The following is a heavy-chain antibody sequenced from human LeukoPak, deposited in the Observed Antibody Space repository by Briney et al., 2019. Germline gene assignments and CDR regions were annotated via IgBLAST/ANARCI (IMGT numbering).Heavy chain of an antibody. Sequence: KSSQTLSLTCAISGDSVSSNSAAWNWIRQSPSRGLEWLGRTYYRSKWYNDYAVSVKSRITINPDTSKNQFSLQLNSVTPEDTAVYYCARNSVDGDRFAFDIWGQGTMVTVSS. J-gene: IGHJ3*02. D-gene: IGHD3-10*01. CDR3: ARNSVDGDRFAFDI. CDR2: TYYRSKWYN. CDR1: GDSVSSNSAA. V-gene: IGHV6-1*01.